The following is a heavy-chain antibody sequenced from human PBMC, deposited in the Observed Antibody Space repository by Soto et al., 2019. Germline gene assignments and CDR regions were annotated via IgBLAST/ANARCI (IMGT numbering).Heavy chain of an antibody. Sequence: QVQLVQSGAEVKKSGASVTVSCKASGFTFTSYGISWVRQAPGQGLEWVGWVSGYNGNTRYVQKLQGRVSMTTDTSASTAYMEPRSLSSDDKAVYYCARGQYFDWLSGIHYWGQGTLVIVSS. J-gene: IGHJ4*02. V-gene: IGHV1-18*04. D-gene: IGHD3-9*01. CDR3: ARGQYFDWLSGIHY. CDR2: VSGYNGNT. CDR1: GFTFTSYG.